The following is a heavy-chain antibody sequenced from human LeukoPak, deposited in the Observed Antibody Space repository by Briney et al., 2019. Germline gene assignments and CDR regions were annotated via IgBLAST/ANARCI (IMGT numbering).Heavy chain of an antibody. Sequence: GGSLRLSCAASGFTFSSYWMSWVRQAPGKGLEWVANIKQDGSEKYYVDSVKGRFTISRDNAKNSLYLQMNSLRAEDTAVYYCARGTPNVLRFLEWSPGAFDIWGQGTMVTVSS. CDR1: GFTFSSYW. V-gene: IGHV3-7*01. J-gene: IGHJ3*02. CDR3: ARGTPNVLRFLEWSPGAFDI. D-gene: IGHD3-3*01. CDR2: IKQDGSEK.